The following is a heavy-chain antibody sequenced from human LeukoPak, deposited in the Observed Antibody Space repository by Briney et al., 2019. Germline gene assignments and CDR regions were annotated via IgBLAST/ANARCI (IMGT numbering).Heavy chain of an antibody. CDR1: GFTFSSYA. Sequence: GGSLRLSCAASGFTFSSYAMSWVRQAPGKGLEWVSAISGSGGSTYYADSVKGRFTISRDNSENTLYLQMNSLRAEDTAVYYCAKPNTGYSSSWYGYWGQGTLVTVSS. CDR3: AKPNTGYSSSWYGY. V-gene: IGHV3-23*01. D-gene: IGHD6-13*01. CDR2: ISGSGGST. J-gene: IGHJ4*02.